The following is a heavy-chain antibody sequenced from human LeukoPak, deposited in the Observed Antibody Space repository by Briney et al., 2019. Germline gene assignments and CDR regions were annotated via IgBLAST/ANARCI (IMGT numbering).Heavy chain of an antibody. J-gene: IGHJ4*02. CDR3: ARDHDSSSWRDHYFDY. CDR1: GFTFSSYW. Sequence: GGSLRLSCAASGFTFSSYWMHWVRQAPGKVLVWVSRINSDGSSTSYADSVKGRFTISRDNAKNTLYLQMNSLRAEDTAVYYCARDHDSSSWRDHYFDYWGQGTLVTVSS. CDR2: INSDGSST. D-gene: IGHD6-13*01. V-gene: IGHV3-74*01.